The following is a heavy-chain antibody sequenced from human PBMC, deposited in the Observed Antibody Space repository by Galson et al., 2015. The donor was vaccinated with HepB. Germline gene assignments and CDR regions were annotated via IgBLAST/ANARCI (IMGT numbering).Heavy chain of an antibody. J-gene: IGHJ6*02. CDR2: ISAYNGNT. D-gene: IGHD5-24*01. V-gene: IGHV1-18*01. CDR1: GYTFTSYG. Sequence: SVKVSCKASGYTFTSYGISWVRQAPGRGLEWMGWISAYNGNTNYAQKLQGRVTMTTDTSTSTAYMELRSLRSDDTAVYYCARREMATHYYYYGMDVWGQGTTVTVSS. CDR3: ARREMATHYYYYGMDV.